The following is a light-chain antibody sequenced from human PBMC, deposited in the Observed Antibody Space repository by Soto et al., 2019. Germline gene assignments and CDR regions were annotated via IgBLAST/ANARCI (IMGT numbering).Light chain of an antibody. CDR2: EGS. Sequence: LTQPASVSGSPGESITISCTGTSSDIGTYNLVSWYQQHPGKAPKLLIFEGSRRPSGVSNRFSGSKSGHTASLTISGLQAEDEADYYCCSFAGSSTFYVLGSGTKVTVL. CDR1: SSDIGTYNL. V-gene: IGLV2-23*01. J-gene: IGLJ1*01. CDR3: CSFAGSSTFYV.